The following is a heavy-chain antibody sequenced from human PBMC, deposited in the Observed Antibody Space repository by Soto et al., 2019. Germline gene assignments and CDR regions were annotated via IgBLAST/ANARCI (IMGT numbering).Heavy chain of an antibody. CDR1: GFTFSSYS. V-gene: IGHV3-48*01. Sequence: EVQLVESGGGLVQPGGSLRLSCAASGFTFSSYSMNWVRQAPGKGLEWVSYISSSRSTIYYADSVKGRFTISRDNTKNSLDLQMNSLRAEETAVYYCARDCLGRSTTCYGNEWFDSWGQGTLGTVSS. CDR2: ISSSRSTI. D-gene: IGHD2-2*01. J-gene: IGHJ5*01. CDR3: ARDCLGRSTTCYGNEWFDS.